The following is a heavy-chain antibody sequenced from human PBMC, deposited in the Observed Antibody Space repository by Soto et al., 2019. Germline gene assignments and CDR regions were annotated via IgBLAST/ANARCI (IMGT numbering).Heavy chain of an antibody. CDR1: GFTFSSYG. CDR3: AKDSERDYGDYLTGYMRYYYYMDV. Sequence: GGSLRLSCAASGFTFSSYGMHWVRQAPGKGLEWVAVISYDGSNKYYADSVKGRFTISRDNSKNTLYLQMNSLRAEDTAVYYCAKDSERDYGDYLTGYMRYYYYMDVWGEGTTVTVSS. J-gene: IGHJ6*03. V-gene: IGHV3-30*18. CDR2: ISYDGSNK. D-gene: IGHD4-17*01.